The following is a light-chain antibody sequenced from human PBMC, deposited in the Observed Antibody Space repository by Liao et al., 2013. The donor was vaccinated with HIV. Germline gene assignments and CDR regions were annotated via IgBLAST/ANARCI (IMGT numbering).Light chain of an antibody. CDR3: QAWDSSVV. CDR2: QDD. V-gene: IGLV3-21*01. Sequence: SYVLTQPPSVSVAPGKTARITCGGNNIGSKSVHWYQQKPGQAPVLVIYQDDKRPSGIPERFSGSKSGNTATLTISGTQTMDEADYYCQAWDSSVVFGGGTKLTVL. CDR1: NIGSKS. J-gene: IGLJ2*01.